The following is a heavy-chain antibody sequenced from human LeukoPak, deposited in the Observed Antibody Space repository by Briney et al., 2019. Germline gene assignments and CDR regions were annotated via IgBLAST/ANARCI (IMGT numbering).Heavy chain of an antibody. Sequence: SETLSLTCAVSGGAISGYYWSWIRQPPGKGLGGIGYIYYCGRTHYNLPLKSRVTISLDPPRNQFSLKLSSVTAADPAVYYCARDCSGASCSDYWGQGTLVTVSS. CDR3: ARDCSGASCSDY. V-gene: IGHV4-59*01. J-gene: IGHJ4*02. CDR2: IYYCGRT. CDR1: GGAISGYY. D-gene: IGHD2-15*01.